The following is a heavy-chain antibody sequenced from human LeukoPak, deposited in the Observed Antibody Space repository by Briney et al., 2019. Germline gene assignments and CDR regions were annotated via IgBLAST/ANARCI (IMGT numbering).Heavy chain of an antibody. Sequence: PGGSLRLSCAASGFTFSSYAMHWVRQAPGKGLEWVAVISYDGSNKYYADSVKGRFTISRDNSKNTLYLQMNSLRAEDTAVYYCAREMITFGGLTGDAFDIWGQGTMVTVSS. CDR3: AREMITFGGLTGDAFDI. J-gene: IGHJ3*02. V-gene: IGHV3-30-3*01. D-gene: IGHD3-16*01. CDR1: GFTFSSYA. CDR2: ISYDGSNK.